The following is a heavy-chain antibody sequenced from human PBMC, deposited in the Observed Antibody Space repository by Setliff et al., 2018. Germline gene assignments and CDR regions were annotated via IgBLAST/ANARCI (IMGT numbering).Heavy chain of an antibody. V-gene: IGHV1-69*13. Sequence: SVKVSCKASGGTFSSYAISWVRQAPGQGLEWMGGIIPIFGTANYAQKFQGRVTITADESTSTANMELSSLRSEDTAVYYCARSPGSGSYYNLNFPYYYYYYGMDVWGQGTTVTVSS. J-gene: IGHJ6*02. CDR1: GGTFSSYA. CDR2: IIPIFGTA. D-gene: IGHD3-10*01. CDR3: ARSPGSGSYYNLNFPYYYYYYGMDV.